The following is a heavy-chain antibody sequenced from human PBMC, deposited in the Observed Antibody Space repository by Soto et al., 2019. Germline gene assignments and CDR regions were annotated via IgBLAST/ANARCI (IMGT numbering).Heavy chain of an antibody. Sequence: QVQLVESGGGLVKPGGSLRLSCAASGFTFSDYYMTWIRQAPGKGLEWVSYISHTGRTINYADSVKGRFTISRDNAKNSLYLQMNSLRAEDTAVYYCAREGDDGDYVDQWGQGTLVTVSS. CDR3: AREGDDGDYVDQ. V-gene: IGHV3-11*01. CDR2: ISHTGRTI. CDR1: GFTFSDYY. J-gene: IGHJ4*02. D-gene: IGHD4-17*01.